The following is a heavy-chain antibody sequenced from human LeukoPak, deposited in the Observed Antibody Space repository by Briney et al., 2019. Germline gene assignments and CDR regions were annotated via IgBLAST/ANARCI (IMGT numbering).Heavy chain of an antibody. CDR1: VFTFSSYA. CDR2: ISGSGGST. D-gene: IGHD5-18*01. J-gene: IGHJ6*04. Sequence: GGSLRLSCAASVFTFSSYAMSWVRQAPGKGLEWVSAISGSGGSTYYADSVKGRFTISRDNSKKTLYLQMNSLTAEDTAVYYCAKDGAMVGVWGKGNTVTVSS. CDR3: AKDGAMVGV. V-gene: IGHV3-23*01.